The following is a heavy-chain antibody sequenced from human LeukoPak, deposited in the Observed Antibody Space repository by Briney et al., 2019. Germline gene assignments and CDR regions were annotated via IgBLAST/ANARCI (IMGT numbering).Heavy chain of an antibody. CDR1: GFTFGSYA. J-gene: IGHJ4*02. V-gene: IGHV3-30-3*01. CDR3: ARFPVGATLDY. D-gene: IGHD1-26*01. CDR2: ISYGGSNK. Sequence: PGGSLRLSCAASGFTFGSYAMHWVRQAPGKGLEWVAVISYGGSNKYYADSVKGRFTISRDNSKNTLYLQMNSLRAEDTAVYYCARFPVGATLDYWGQGTLVTVSS.